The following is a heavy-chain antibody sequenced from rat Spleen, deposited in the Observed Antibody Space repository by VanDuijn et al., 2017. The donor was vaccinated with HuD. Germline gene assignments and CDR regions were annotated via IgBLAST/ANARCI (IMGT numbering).Heavy chain of an antibody. V-gene: IGHV2-41*01. Sequence: QVQLKESGPGLVQPSQTLSLTCTVAGFSLTNYNVHWVRQPPGKGLEWMGIIWNSGGTRYNSALKSRLSISRDTSKSQVLLRMNSLQTEDTAMYFCARSAYGYNLNWFAYWGQGTLVTVSS. D-gene: IGHD1-9*01. CDR2: IWNSGGT. J-gene: IGHJ3*01. CDR1: GFSLTNYN. CDR3: ARSAYGYNLNWFAY.